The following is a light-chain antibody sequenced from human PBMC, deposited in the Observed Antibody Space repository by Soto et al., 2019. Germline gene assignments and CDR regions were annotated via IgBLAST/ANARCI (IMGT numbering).Light chain of an antibody. CDR1: QSIGSDY. Sequence: EIVLTQSPGTLSLSPGERATLSCRASQSIGSDYLAWYQQKPGQAPRLLIYDASTRATGIPDRFSGSGSGTDFTLTINRLEPEDFAVYYCQQSGTFGQGTKVEIK. V-gene: IGKV3-20*01. CDR2: DAS. CDR3: QQSGT. J-gene: IGKJ1*01.